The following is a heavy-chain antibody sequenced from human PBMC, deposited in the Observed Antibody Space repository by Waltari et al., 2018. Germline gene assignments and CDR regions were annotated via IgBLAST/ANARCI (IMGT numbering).Heavy chain of an antibody. D-gene: IGHD3-10*01. Sequence: QVQLQESGPGLVKPSETLSLTCTVSGGSISSYYWSWIRQPAGKGLEWIGRIYTSGSTNYNPSLKSRVTMSVDTSKNQFSLKLSSVTAADTAVYYCARLYGSGSYSYYYYYYGMDVWGQGTTVTVSS. CDR2: IYTSGST. V-gene: IGHV4-4*07. CDR3: ARLYGSGSYSYYYYYYGMDV. J-gene: IGHJ6*02. CDR1: GGSISSYY.